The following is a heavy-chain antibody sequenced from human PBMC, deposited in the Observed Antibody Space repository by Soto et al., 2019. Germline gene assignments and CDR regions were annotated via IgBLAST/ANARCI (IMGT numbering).Heavy chain of an antibody. CDR3: ARDPMDRGVPHSYGMGV. CDR2: VNPKSGGT. D-gene: IGHD2-8*01. Sequence: QEQLEQSGPEVERPGASLQVSCKASGYTFSDFYIHWVRQAPGQGLEWMGWVNPKSGGTLYAERFQGRVTMARDTSMNTAYMHLNRLQSDDTAVYFCARDPMDRGVPHSYGMGVWGQGTTVSVSS. CDR1: GYTFSDFY. J-gene: IGHJ6*02. V-gene: IGHV1-2*02.